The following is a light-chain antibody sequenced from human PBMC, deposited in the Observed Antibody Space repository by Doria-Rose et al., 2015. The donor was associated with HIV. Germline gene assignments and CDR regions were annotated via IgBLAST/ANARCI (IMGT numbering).Light chain of an antibody. CDR2: GAS. V-gene: IGKV3-15*01. Sequence: TQSPETLSVSPGESATLSCRASQSVSTDLAWYQHKPGQPPRLLIWGASTRATGIPARFSGSESGTEFTLTISSLQSEDFAIYSCHQYNNWPTFGQGTRLDIK. CDR3: HQYNNWPT. J-gene: IGKJ5*01. CDR1: QSVSTD.